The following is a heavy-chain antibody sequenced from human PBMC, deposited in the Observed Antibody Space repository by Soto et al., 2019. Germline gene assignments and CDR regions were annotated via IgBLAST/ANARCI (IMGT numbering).Heavy chain of an antibody. V-gene: IGHV3-48*01. CDR1: GFTFSSHS. D-gene: IGHD5-18*01. J-gene: IGHJ4*02. CDR2: ISSSSSTI. Sequence: GGSLRLSCAASGFTFSSHSMNWVRQAPGKGLEWVSYISSSSSTIYYADSVKGRFTISRDNAKNSLYLQMNSLRAEDTAVYYCAKIPPGYSYGYFYFDYWGQGTLVTVSS. CDR3: AKIPPGYSYGYFYFDY.